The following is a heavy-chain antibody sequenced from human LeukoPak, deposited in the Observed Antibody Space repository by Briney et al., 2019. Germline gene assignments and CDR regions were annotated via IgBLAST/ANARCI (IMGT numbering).Heavy chain of an antibody. CDR2: LYSGSST. V-gene: IGHV3-53*01. D-gene: IGHD3-3*02. Sequence: GGSLRLSCTASGFTVSTNYMNWVRQAPGKGLEWVSILYSGSSTYYADSVEGRFTISRDSSKNTLFLQMNDLRAEDTAVYYCARVGDHFHWYLDLWGRGTLVTVSS. CDR3: ARVGDHFHWYLDL. J-gene: IGHJ2*01. CDR1: GFTVSTNY.